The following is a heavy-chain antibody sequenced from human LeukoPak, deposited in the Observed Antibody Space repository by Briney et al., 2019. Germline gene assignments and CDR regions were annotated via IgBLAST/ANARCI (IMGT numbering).Heavy chain of an antibody. J-gene: IGHJ6*03. CDR2: INHSGST. V-gene: IGHV4-34*01. D-gene: IGHD4/OR15-4a*01. CDR3: ARDYGGATSYYYYYMDV. CDR1: GGSFSGYY. Sequence: PSETLSLTCAVYGGSFSGYYWSWIRQPPGKGLEWIGEINHSGSTNYNPSLQSRVTMSVDTSKNQFSLKLSSVTAADTAVYYCARDYGGATSYYYYYMDVWGKGTTVTISS.